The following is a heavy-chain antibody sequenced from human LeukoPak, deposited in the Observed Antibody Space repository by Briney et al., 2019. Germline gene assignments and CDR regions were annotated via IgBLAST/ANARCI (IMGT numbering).Heavy chain of an antibody. CDR3: ARGYSSSWYSFDY. CDR2: IYHSGST. J-gene: IGHJ4*02. V-gene: IGHV4-4*02. Sequence: SETLSLTCAVSGGSISSSNWWSWVRQPPGKGLEWIGEIYHSGSTNYNPSLKSRVTISVGKSKNQFSLKLSSVTAADTAVYYCARGYSSSWYSFDYWGQGTLVTVSS. CDR1: GGSISSSNW. D-gene: IGHD6-13*01.